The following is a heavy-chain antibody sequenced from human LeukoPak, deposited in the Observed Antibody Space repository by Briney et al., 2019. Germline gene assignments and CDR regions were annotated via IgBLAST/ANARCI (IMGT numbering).Heavy chain of an antibody. V-gene: IGHV1-2*02. Sequence: GASVKVSCKASGYTFTGYYMHWVRQAPGQGLEWMGWINPNSGGTNYAQKFQGRVTMTRDTSISTAYMELSRLRSDDTAVYYCARRAVAGTTRGYYYYYYMDVWGKGTTVTVSS. CDR2: INPNSGGT. J-gene: IGHJ6*03. CDR3: ARRAVAGTTRGYYYYYYMDV. CDR1: GYTFTGYY. D-gene: IGHD1-7*01.